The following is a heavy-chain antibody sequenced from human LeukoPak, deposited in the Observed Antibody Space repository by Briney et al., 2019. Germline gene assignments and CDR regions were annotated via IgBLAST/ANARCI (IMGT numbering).Heavy chain of an antibody. CDR2: ISSSSSTI. D-gene: IGHD6-19*01. Sequence: PGGSLRLSCAASGFTFSSYSMNWVRQAPGKGLEWVSYISSSSSTIYYADSVKGRFTISRDNAKNSLYLQMNSLRAEDTAVYYCAREQLTSYSSGINWFDPWGQGTLVTVSS. V-gene: IGHV3-48*01. CDR1: GFTFSSYS. J-gene: IGHJ5*02. CDR3: AREQLTSYSSGINWFDP.